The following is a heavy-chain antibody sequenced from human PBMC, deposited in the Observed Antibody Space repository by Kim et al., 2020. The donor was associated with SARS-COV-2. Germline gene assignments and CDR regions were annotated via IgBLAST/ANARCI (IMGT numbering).Heavy chain of an antibody. CDR2: IYYSGST. CDR3: ARRQRFLEWLLPASYYYY. D-gene: IGHD3-3*01. V-gene: IGHV4-59*08. Sequence: SETLSLTCTVSGGSISSYYWSWIRQPPGKGLEWIGYIYYSGSTNYNPSLKSRVTISVDTSKNQFSLKLSSVTAADTAVYYCARRQRFLEWLLPASYYYY. J-gene: IGHJ6*01. CDR1: GGSISSYY.